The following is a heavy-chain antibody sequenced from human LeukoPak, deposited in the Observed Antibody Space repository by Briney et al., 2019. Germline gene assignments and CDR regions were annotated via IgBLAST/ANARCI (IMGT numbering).Heavy chain of an antibody. V-gene: IGHV3-21*01. CDR2: ITSSSSYI. CDR3: ARDPYSGSYSAYYYYYMDV. J-gene: IGHJ6*03. D-gene: IGHD1-26*01. CDR1: GFTFSNYE. Sequence: GGSLRLSCEASGFTFSNYEMNWVRQAPGKELEWVSSITSSSSYIYYADSVKGRFTISRDNAKNSLYLQMNSLRAEDTAVYYCARDPYSGSYSAYYYYYMDVWGKGTTVTVSS.